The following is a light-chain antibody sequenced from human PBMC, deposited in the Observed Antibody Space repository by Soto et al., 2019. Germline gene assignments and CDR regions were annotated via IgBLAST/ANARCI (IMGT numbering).Light chain of an antibody. CDR1: QSISSN. V-gene: IGKV1-39*01. J-gene: IGKJ1*01. Sequence: IQMTQSASSLSASVGYRVTITCGASQSISSNLNWYQQKPGTAPKILIYAASNLQSGVPSTFSVSVSGTDFTLTISRLKTEDFATYDCQQSHSIPWTFCQGTKVDIK. CDR2: AAS. CDR3: QQSHSIPWT.